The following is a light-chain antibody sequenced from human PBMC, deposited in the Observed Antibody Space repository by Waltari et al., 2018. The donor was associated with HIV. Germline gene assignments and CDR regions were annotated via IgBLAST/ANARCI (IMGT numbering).Light chain of an antibody. CDR3: QQYNNWPRT. CDR2: GES. Sequence: EILMTQTPATLSVSPGERATLSCRASQSGSSNLACYQQKPGQAPRLRISGESTRATDIPARFCGRGSGAHFTLPITNLQSEDFAVYYCQQYNNWPRTLGEGTKVEIK. CDR1: QSGSSN. J-gene: IGKJ1*01. V-gene: IGKV3-15*01.